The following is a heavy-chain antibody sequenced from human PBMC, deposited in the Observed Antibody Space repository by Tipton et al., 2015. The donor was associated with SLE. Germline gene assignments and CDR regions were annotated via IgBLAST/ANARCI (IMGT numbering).Heavy chain of an antibody. CDR3: ARHLWASRPDDAFDI. Sequence: TLSLTCTVSGDSISSQYWSWIRQPAGKGLEWIGRVYTSGYIQSNPSLKTRVTMSFDTAKNHFSLNLSSVTAADTAVYYCARHLWASRPDDAFDIWGQGTLVTVSS. V-gene: IGHV4-4*07. CDR1: GDSISSQY. J-gene: IGHJ3*02. CDR2: VYTSGYI. D-gene: IGHD6-6*01.